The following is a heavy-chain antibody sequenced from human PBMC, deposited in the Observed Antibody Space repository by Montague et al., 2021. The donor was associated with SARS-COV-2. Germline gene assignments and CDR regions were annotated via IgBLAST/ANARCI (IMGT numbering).Heavy chain of an antibody. CDR2: IYYSGTT. V-gene: IGHV4-59*01. D-gene: IGHD5-12*01. J-gene: IGHJ4*02. CDR1: GESMDHYY. Sequence: SETLSLTCSASGESMDHYYWSWIRQPPGQEPESIGYIYYSGTTGYNPSLRSRVSISIDMSNYQFSLQLTSLTSADTAVYYCARGQRGFPFWGQGKLVTVSS. CDR3: ARGQRGFPF.